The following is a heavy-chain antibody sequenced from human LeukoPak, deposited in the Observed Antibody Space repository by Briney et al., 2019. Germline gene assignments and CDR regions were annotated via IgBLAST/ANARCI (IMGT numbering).Heavy chain of an antibody. V-gene: IGHV1-8*01. J-gene: IGHJ5*02. CDR1: GYTFTSYD. CDR2: MNLNSGNT. CDR3: ASPGTAPEGHTAMVT. D-gene: IGHD5-18*01. Sequence: GASVKVSCKASGYTFTSYDINWERQATGQGLEWVGGMNLNSGNTGYAQKFQGRVTMTRTTSISTAYMELSSLRSEDTAVYYCASPGTAPEGHTAMVTWGQGTLVTVSS.